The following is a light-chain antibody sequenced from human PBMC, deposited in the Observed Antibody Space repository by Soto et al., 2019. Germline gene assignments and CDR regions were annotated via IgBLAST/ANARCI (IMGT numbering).Light chain of an antibody. V-gene: IGKV4-1*01. Sequence: DFVMTQAPDSLAVSLGERATINCKSSQSVLYNSNNKNHLGWFQQKPGHPPKLLIYGASFRPSGVPDRFSGSGSGTDFTLTISSLQAEDVAVYYCQQYYSIPFTFGQGTKVHIK. J-gene: IGKJ2*01. CDR3: QQYYSIPFT. CDR2: GAS. CDR1: QSVLYNSNNKNH.